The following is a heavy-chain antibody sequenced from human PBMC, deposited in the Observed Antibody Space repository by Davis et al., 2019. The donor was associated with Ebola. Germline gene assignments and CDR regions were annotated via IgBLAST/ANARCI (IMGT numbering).Heavy chain of an antibody. CDR2: ISYDGSNK. CDR1: GYTFTSYA. CDR3: ARSLTLAVSL. V-gene: IGHV3-30*04. D-gene: IGHD6-19*01. J-gene: IGHJ4*02. Sequence: SCKASGYTFTSYAMHWVRQAPGKGLEWVAVISYDGSNKYYADSVKGRFTISRDNSKNTLYLKMNSLRAEDTAVYYCARSLTLAVSLWGQGTLVTVSS.